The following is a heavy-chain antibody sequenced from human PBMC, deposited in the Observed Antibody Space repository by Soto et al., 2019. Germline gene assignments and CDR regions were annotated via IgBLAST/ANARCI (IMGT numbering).Heavy chain of an antibody. CDR3: AKDSNLDVDTAMVS. CDR2: ISYDGSNK. D-gene: IGHD5-18*01. Sequence: QVQLVESGGGVVQPGRSLRLSCAASGFTFSSYGMHWVRQAPGKGLEWVAVISYDGSNKYYADSVKGRFTISRDNSKNTLYLEMNSLRAEDTAVYYCAKDSNLDVDTAMVSWGQGTLVTVSS. CDR1: GFTFSSYG. J-gene: IGHJ4*02. V-gene: IGHV3-30*18.